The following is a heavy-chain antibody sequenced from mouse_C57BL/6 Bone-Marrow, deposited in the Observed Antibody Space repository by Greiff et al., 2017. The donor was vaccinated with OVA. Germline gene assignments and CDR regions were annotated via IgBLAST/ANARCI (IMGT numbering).Heavy chain of an antibody. Sequence: EVKLMESGGGLVQPGGSLSLSCAASGFTFTDYYMSWVRQPPGKALEWLGFIRNKANGYTTEYSASVKGRFTISRDNSQSILYLQMNALRAEDSATYYCARSSTVVARMDYWGQGTSVTVSS. J-gene: IGHJ4*01. CDR1: GFTFTDYY. CDR2: IRNKANGYTT. V-gene: IGHV7-3*01. CDR3: ARSSTVVARMDY. D-gene: IGHD1-1*01.